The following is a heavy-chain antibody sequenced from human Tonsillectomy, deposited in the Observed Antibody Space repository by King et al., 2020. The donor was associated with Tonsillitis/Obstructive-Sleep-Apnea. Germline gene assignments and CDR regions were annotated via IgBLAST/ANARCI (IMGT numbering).Heavy chain of an antibody. CDR2: ISFDGSNK. CDR1: GFTFSSYG. V-gene: IGHV3-30*18. D-gene: IGHD3-16*01. Sequence: VQLVESGGGVVQPGRSLRLSCAASGFTFSSYGMHWVRQAPGKGLEWVAVISFDGSNKYYADSVKGRFTISRDNYKNTLFLQMNSLRAEDRAVFYCAKDIDGMIISAPGTAYYGMDVWGQGATVTVSS. CDR3: AKDIDGMIISAPGTAYYGMDV. J-gene: IGHJ6*02.